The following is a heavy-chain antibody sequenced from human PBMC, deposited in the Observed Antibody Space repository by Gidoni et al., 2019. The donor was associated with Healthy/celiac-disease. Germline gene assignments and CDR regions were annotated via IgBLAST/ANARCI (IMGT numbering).Heavy chain of an antibody. CDR1: VFTFDDYA. CDR2: ISWNSGSI. CDR3: AKDTGYDSSGYYSDFDY. V-gene: IGHV3-9*01. D-gene: IGHD3-22*01. Sequence: EVQPAESVGGLVQPGWCLRLSCAATVFTFDDYAMHWVRQAPGKGLEWVSGISWNSGSIGYADSVKGRFTISRDNAKNSLYLQMNSLRAENTALYYCAKDTGYDSSGYYSDFDYWGQGTLVTVSS. J-gene: IGHJ4*02.